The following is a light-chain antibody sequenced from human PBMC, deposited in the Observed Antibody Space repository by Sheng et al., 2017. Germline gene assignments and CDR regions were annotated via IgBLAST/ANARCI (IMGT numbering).Light chain of an antibody. CDR1: QSVSSK. Sequence: EIVLTQSPGTLSLSPGERATLSCRASQSVSSKIAWYQQKRGQAPRLLIYGASTRATGIPARFSGSGSGTDFTLTISSLQSEDFAVYYCQQYDKWPLPFGGGTKVEIK. J-gene: IGKJ4*01. CDR2: GAS. CDR3: QQYDKWPLP. V-gene: IGKV3-15*01.